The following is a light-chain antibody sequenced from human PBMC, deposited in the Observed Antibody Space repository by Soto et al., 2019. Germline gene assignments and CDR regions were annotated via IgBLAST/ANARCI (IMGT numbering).Light chain of an antibody. CDR2: GAS. J-gene: IGKJ2*01. Sequence: EVVLTQSPGTLSLSPGERATLSCSTSQSVTSSFLSWFQQKPGQPPRLLLYGASRRAAGTPDRFSGSGSGTDFTLIISRLEPEDSAVYHCQLYGSYMFTFGQGTKLEI. V-gene: IGKV3-20*01. CDR1: QSVTSSF. CDR3: QLYGSYMFT.